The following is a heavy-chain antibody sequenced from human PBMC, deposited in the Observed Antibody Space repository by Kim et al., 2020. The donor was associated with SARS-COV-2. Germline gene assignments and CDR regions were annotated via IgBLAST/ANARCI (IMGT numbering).Heavy chain of an antibody. J-gene: IGHJ3*02. CDR2: ITKSSTTI. V-gene: IGHV3-48*02. CDR3: VRDRMGGAFDI. Sequence: GGSLRLSYATSGFTFSAYDMNWVRRAPGKGLEWLSFITKSSTTIYYANSVKGRFTISRDNAKNSLYLQMNSLRDEDTALYYCVRDRMGGAFDIWGQGTMV. D-gene: IGHD3-16*01. CDR1: GFTFSAYD.